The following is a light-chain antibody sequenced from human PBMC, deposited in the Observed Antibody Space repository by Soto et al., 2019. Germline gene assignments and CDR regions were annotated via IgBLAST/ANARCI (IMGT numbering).Light chain of an antibody. CDR2: GAS. V-gene: IGKV3-20*01. CDR3: QPYRSPPRT. J-gene: IGKJ5*01. Sequence: MGLTRSPCTLSLSPGERATLSCRASHSVSNNYLAWYQQKPGQAPRLLIYGASNRATGIPDRFSGSGSGTDSTLTIRRLEPEDFAVYYCQPYRSPPRTFGQGTRLEIK. CDR1: HSVSNNY.